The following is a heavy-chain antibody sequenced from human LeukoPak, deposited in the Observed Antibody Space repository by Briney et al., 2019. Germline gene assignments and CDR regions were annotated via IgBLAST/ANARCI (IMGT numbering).Heavy chain of an antibody. Sequence: ASVKVSCKASGYTFTGYYMHWVREAPGQGLEWMVWINPNSGGTNYAQKFQGRVTMTRDTSISTAYMELSRLRSDDTAVYYCARDKPDIVVVPAAMDYWGQGTLVTVSS. CDR2: INPNSGGT. CDR1: GYTFTGYY. CDR3: ARDKPDIVVVPAAMDY. D-gene: IGHD2-2*01. V-gene: IGHV1-2*02. J-gene: IGHJ4*02.